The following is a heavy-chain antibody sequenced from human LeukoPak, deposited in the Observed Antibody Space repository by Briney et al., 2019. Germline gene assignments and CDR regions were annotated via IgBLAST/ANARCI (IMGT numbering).Heavy chain of an antibody. D-gene: IGHD2-15*01. CDR2: ISYDGSNK. CDR3: AKDPSPQYCSGGSCYSERDYYYYGMDV. Sequence: GGSLRLSCAASGFTFSSYGMHWVRQAPGKGLEGVAVISYDGSNKYYADSVKGRFTISRDNSKNTLYLQMNSLRAEDTAVYYCAKDPSPQYCSGGSCYSERDYYYYGMDVWGQGTTVTVSS. J-gene: IGHJ6*02. V-gene: IGHV3-30*18. CDR1: GFTFSSYG.